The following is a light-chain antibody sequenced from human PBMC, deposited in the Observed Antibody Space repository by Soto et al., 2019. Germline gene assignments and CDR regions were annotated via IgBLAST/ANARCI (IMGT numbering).Light chain of an antibody. CDR2: RNN. CDR3: AAWDDSLSVLWV. V-gene: IGLV1-47*01. J-gene: IGLJ3*02. CDR1: SSNIGNNY. Sequence: QSVLSQPPSASGTPGQRVTISCSGSSSNIGNNYVYWYQHLPGTAPKLLISRNNQRPSGVPDRFSGSKSGTSASLAISGLRSEDEADYYCAAWDDSLSVLWVFGGGTQLTVL.